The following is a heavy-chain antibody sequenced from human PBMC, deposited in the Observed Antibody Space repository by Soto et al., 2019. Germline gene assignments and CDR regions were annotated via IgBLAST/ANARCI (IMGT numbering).Heavy chain of an antibody. CDR3: ASGLSGYGYFDF. J-gene: IGHJ4*02. CDR2: IYSGGST. V-gene: IGHV3-66*01. CDR1: GFTVSSSY. Sequence: EVQLVESGGGLVQPGGSLRLSCAASGFTVSSSYMTWVRQAPGKGLEWVSVIYSGGSTYYADSVKCRFTISRDNSRNTLYLQMNSLRVEDTAVYDCASGLSGYGYFDFWGQGTLVSVSS. D-gene: IGHD5-12*01.